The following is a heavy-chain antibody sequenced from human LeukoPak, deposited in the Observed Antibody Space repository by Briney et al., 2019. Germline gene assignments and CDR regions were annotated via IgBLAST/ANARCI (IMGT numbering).Heavy chain of an antibody. CDR1: GFTFSSYW. V-gene: IGHV3-7*01. Sequence: GGSLRLSCAASGFTFSSYWMSWVRQAPGKGLEWVANVKQDGSEKYYVDSVKGRFTISRDNAKNSLYLQMNSLRAEDTAVYYCAKDRRGTVVRGPIMQTRDYYFEYWGQGTLVTVSS. CDR3: AKDRRGTVVRGPIMQTRDYYFEY. CDR2: VKQDGSEK. J-gene: IGHJ4*02. D-gene: IGHD3-10*01.